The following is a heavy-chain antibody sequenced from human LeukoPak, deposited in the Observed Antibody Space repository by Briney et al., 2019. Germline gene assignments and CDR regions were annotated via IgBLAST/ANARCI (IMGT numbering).Heavy chain of an antibody. CDR1: GGSISSYY. D-gene: IGHD1-26*01. J-gene: IGHJ6*02. CDR3: ARGGTVPNGMDV. V-gene: IGHV4-59*01. CDR2: IYYSGST. Sequence: PSETLSLTCTVSGGSISSYYWSWIRQPPGKGLEWIGYIYYSGSTNYNPSLKSRVTISVDTSRNQFSLKLSSVTAADTAVYYCARGGTVPNGMDVWGQGTTVTVSS.